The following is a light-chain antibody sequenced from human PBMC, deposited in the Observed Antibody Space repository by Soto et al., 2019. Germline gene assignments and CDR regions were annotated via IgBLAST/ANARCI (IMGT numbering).Light chain of an antibody. J-gene: IGKJ2*01. Sequence: EIVMTQSPATLSVSPGERATLSCRARQSVSSNLAWYQQKPGQAPRLLIYGAFTRATGIPARFSGSGSGTEFTLTISSLQSEDFAVYYCQQYNNWPPYTFGQGTKLEIK. V-gene: IGKV3-15*01. CDR1: QSVSSN. CDR3: QQYNNWPPYT. CDR2: GAF.